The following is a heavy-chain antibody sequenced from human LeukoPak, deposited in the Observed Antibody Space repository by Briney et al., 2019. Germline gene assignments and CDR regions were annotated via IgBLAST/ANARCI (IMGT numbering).Heavy chain of an antibody. J-gene: IGHJ4*02. CDR2: ISYDGSNK. CDR1: GLTFSSYA. V-gene: IGHV3-30*04. Sequence: GGSLRLSCAASGLTFSSYAMHWVRQAPGKGLEWVAVISYDGSNKYYADSVKGRFTISRDNSKNTLYLQMNSLRAEDTAVYYCARTTAVWFPADYWGQGTLVTVSS. CDR3: ARTTAVWFPADY. D-gene: IGHD2-21*01.